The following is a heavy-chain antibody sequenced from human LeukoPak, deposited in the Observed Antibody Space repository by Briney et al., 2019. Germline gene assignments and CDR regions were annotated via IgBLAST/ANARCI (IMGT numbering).Heavy chain of an antibody. CDR3: AKDVRRLLYNAEYFQH. CDR1: GFTFSSYG. V-gene: IGHV3-30*18. D-gene: IGHD1-26*01. CDR2: ISYDGSNK. J-gene: IGHJ1*01. Sequence: GRSLRLSCAASGFTFSSYGMHWVRQAPGKGLEWVAVISYDGSNKYYADSVKGRFTISRDNSKNTLYLQMNSLRAEDTAVYYCAKDVRRLLYNAEYFQHWGQGTLVTVSS.